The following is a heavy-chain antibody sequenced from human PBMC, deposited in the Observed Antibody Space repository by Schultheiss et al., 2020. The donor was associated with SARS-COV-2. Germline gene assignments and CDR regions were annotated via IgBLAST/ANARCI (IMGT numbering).Heavy chain of an antibody. D-gene: IGHD6-13*01. CDR3: AAGYSSSWYARQYYYGMDV. CDR1: GFTFSSYW. V-gene: IGHV3-21*01. J-gene: IGHJ6*02. CDR2: ISSSSSYI. Sequence: GGSLRLSCAASGFTFSSYWMHWVRQAPGKGLEWVSSISSSSSYIYYADSVKGRFTISRDNAKNSLYLQMNSLRAEDTAVYYCAAGYSSSWYARQYYYGMDVWGQGTTVTVSS.